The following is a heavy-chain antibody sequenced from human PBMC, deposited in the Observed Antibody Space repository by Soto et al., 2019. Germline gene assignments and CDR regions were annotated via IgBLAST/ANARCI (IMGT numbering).Heavy chain of an antibody. V-gene: IGHV3-11*06. D-gene: IGHD6-19*01. Sequence: QVQLVESGGGLVKPGGSLRPSCAASGFTFSDYYMSWIRQAPGKGLEWVSYISSSSSYTNYADSVKGRFTISRDNAKNSLYLQMNSLRAEDTAVYYCARSSVAGTLGLGFDPWGQGTLVTVSS. CDR1: GFTFSDYY. CDR2: ISSSSSYT. J-gene: IGHJ5*02. CDR3: ARSSVAGTLGLGFDP.